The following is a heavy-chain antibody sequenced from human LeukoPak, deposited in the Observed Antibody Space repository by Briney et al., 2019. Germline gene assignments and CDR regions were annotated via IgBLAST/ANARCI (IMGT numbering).Heavy chain of an antibody. J-gene: IGHJ6*02. V-gene: IGHV5-51*01. CDR3: ARLPDSSGRGPYYYGMDV. CDR2: MYPGDSDT. D-gene: IGHD3-22*01. Sequence: HGEPLKISCKSSGYSFTNYWIGWVRQMPGKGLEWMGIMYPGDSDTRYSPSFQGQVTISADKSISTGYLQWSSLKASDTATYYCARLPDSSGRGPYYYGMDVWGQGTTVTVSS. CDR1: GYSFTNYW.